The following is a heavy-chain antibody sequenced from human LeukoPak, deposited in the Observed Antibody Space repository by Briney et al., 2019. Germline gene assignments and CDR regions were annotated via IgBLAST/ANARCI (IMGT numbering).Heavy chain of an antibody. V-gene: IGHV4-34*01. CDR1: GGSFSGYY. J-gene: IGHJ4*02. CDR3: ARLKGQQLQLMDFVY. D-gene: IGHD6-13*01. CDR2: INHSGST. Sequence: SETLSLTCAVYGGSFSGYYWSWIRQPPGKGLEWIGEINHSGSTNYNPSLKSRVTISVDTSKNQFSLKLSSVTAADTAVYYCARLKGQQLQLMDFVYWGQGTLVTVSS.